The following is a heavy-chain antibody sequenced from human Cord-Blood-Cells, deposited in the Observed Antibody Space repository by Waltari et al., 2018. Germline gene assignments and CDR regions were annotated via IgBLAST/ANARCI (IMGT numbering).Heavy chain of an antibody. J-gene: IGHJ2*01. Sequence: QLQLQESGPGLVKPSETLSLTCTVSGGSISSSSYYWGWIRQPPGKGLEWIGSIYYSGSTYYNPSLKSRVTISVDTSKNQFSLKLSSGTAADTAVYYCARAYDSSGYYYRGSYWYFDLWGRGTLVTVSS. CDR2: IYYSGST. CDR1: GGSISSSSYY. CDR3: ARAYDSSGYYYRGSYWYFDL. D-gene: IGHD3-22*01. V-gene: IGHV4-39*07.